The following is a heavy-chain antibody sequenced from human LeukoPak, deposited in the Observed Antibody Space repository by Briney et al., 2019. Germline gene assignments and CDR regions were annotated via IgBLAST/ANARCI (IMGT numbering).Heavy chain of an antibody. V-gene: IGHV4-39*01. CDR1: GGSISSSSYY. J-gene: IGHJ4*02. Sequence: PSETLSLTCTVSGGSISSSSYYWGWIRQPPGKGLEWIGSIYYSGCTYYNPSLKSRVTISVDTSKNQFSLKLSSVTAADTAVYYCARQPIGYCSSTSCYWWGQGTLVTVSS. CDR3: ARQPIGYCSSTSCYW. CDR2: IYYSGCT. D-gene: IGHD2-2*01.